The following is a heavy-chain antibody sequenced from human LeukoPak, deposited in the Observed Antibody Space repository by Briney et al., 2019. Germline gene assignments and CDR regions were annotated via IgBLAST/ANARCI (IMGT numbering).Heavy chain of an antibody. Sequence: GRSLRLSCAASGFTFSSYSMNWVRQAPGKGLEWVSSISSSSSYIYYADSVKGRFTISRDNAKNSLYLQMNSLRAEDTAVYYCARDSLGPRSSYPFDYWGQGTLVTVSS. J-gene: IGHJ4*02. CDR2: ISSSSSYI. V-gene: IGHV3-21*01. CDR1: GFTFSSYS. CDR3: ARDSLGPRSSYPFDY. D-gene: IGHD1-26*01.